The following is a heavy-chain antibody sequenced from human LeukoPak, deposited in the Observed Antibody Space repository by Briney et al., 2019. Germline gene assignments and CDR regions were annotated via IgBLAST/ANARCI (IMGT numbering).Heavy chain of an antibody. D-gene: IGHD3-22*01. J-gene: IGHJ4*02. CDR3: ARDPVTNYDSSGYLTGY. CDR2: ISSSSSTI. V-gene: IGHV3-48*01. CDR1: GFTFSSYS. Sequence: GGSLRLSCAASGFTFSSYSMNWVRQAPGKGLEWVSYISSSSSTIYYADSVKGRFTISRDSSKNTLYLQMNSLRAEDTAVYYCARDPVTNYDSSGYLTGYWGQGTLVTVSS.